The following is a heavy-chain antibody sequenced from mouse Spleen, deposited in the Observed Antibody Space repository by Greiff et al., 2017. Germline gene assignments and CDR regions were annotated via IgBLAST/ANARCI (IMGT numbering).Heavy chain of an antibody. Sequence: VQLQESGAELVRPGSSVKLSCKASGYTFTSYWMHWVKQRPIQGLEWIGNIDPSDSETHYNQKFKDKATLTVDNSSSTAYMELRSLTSEDSAVYYCARSRKKETAWFAYWGQGTLVTVSA. CDR2: IDPSDSET. CDR3: ARSRKKETAWFAY. J-gene: IGHJ3*01. D-gene: IGHD3-2*01. V-gene: IGHV1-52*01. CDR1: GYTFTSYW.